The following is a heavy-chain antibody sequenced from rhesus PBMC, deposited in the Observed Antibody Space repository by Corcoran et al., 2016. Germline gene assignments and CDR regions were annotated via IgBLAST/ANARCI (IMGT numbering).Heavy chain of an antibody. Sequence: QLQLQESGPGLVKPSETLSVTCAVSGGSISSSYWSWIRQAPGKGLECIGSIYCSGSNTHYNPSLKSRVTLSVDTSKNQLSLRLSFVTAADTAVYFCTSDPRGSGWFDYWGQGVLVTVSS. D-gene: IGHD6-31*01. CDR2: IYCSGSNT. CDR3: TSDPRGSGWFDY. CDR1: GGSISSSY. V-gene: IGHV4-169*02. J-gene: IGHJ4*01.